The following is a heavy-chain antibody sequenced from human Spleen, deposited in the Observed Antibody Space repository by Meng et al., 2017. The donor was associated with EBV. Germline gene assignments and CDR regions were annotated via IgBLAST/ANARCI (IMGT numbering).Heavy chain of an antibody. CDR2: LIPMFGAP. CDR3: ASESGRGYTPDY. CDR1: GGPFSSDA. J-gene: IGHJ4*02. V-gene: IGHV1-69*12. D-gene: IGHD3-10*01. Sequence: VRGVEVGPGVEGPWSRVKVAGKTSGGPFSSDAISWVRQAPGQGLEWLGGLIPMFGAPNYAQKFQGRVTITADESASTHYMELSSLRSEDTAVYYCASESGRGYTPDYWGQGTLVTVSS.